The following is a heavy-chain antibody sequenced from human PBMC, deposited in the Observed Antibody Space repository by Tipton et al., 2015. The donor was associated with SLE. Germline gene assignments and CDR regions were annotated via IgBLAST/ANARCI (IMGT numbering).Heavy chain of an antibody. D-gene: IGHD6-13*01. CDR1: GASFSGYF. CDR3: ARDGSTGAELEDMAAAANWFDP. Sequence: TLSLTCAVYGASFSGYFWSWIRQPPGKGLEWIGEINHSGSTNYNPSLKSRVTISVDTSKNQFSLKLSSVTAADTAVYYCARDGSTGAELEDMAAAANWFDPWGQGTLVTVSS. V-gene: IGHV4-34*01. J-gene: IGHJ5*02. CDR2: INHSGST.